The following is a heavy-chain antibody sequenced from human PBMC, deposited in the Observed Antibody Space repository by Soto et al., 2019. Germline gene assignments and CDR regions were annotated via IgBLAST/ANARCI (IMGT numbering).Heavy chain of an antibody. CDR3: ASLMGSDDSSSSGGVFDY. CDR2: IYHSGST. CDR1: GGSISSSNW. D-gene: IGHD6-6*01. Sequence: NPSETLSLTCAVSGGSISSSNWWSWVRQPPGKGLEWIGEIYHSGSTNYNPSLKSRVTISVDKSKNQFSLKLSSVTAADTAVYYCASLMGSDDSSSSGGVFDYWGQGTLVTVSS. J-gene: IGHJ4*02. V-gene: IGHV4-4*02.